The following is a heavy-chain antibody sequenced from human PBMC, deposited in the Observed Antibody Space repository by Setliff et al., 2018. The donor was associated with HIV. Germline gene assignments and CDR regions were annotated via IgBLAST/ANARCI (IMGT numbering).Heavy chain of an antibody. CDR1: GFTFSSYW. Sequence: RLSCAASGFTFSSYWMSWVRQAPGKGLEWVANIKQDGSEKYYVDSVKGRFTISRDNAKSSLYLQMNSLRAEDTAVYYCARDRIPEYYYDSSGNWFDPWGQGTLVTVSS. CDR2: IKQDGSEK. D-gene: IGHD3-22*01. V-gene: IGHV3-7*03. J-gene: IGHJ5*02. CDR3: ARDRIPEYYYDSSGNWFDP.